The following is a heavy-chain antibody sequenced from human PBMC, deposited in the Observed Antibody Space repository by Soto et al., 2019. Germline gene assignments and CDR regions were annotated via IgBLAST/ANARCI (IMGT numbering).Heavy chain of an antibody. J-gene: IGHJ3*02. CDR3: ARSGVYWRAFDI. CDR1: GGSFSGYY. D-gene: IGHD1-26*01. Sequence: QVQLQQWGAGLLKPSETLSLTCAVYGGSFSGYYWSWIRQPPGKGLEWIGEINHSGSTNYNPSLKSRVTISVDTSKNQFSLKLSSVTAADTAVYYCARSGVYWRAFDIWGQGTMVTVSS. V-gene: IGHV4-34*01. CDR2: INHSGST.